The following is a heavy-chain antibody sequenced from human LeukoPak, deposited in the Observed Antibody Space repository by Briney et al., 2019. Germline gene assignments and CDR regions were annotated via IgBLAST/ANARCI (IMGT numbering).Heavy chain of an antibody. CDR3: TSDGFAAAGTGDYFDY. J-gene: IGHJ4*02. V-gene: IGHV3-73*01. D-gene: IGHD6-13*01. CDR2: IRSKANSYAT. CDR1: GFTFSGSA. Sequence: GGSLRLSCAASGFTFSGSAMHWVRQASGEGLEWVGRIRSKANSYATAYAASVKGRFTISRDDSKNTAYLQMNSLKTEDTAVYYCTSDGFAAAGTGDYFDYWGQGTLVTVSS.